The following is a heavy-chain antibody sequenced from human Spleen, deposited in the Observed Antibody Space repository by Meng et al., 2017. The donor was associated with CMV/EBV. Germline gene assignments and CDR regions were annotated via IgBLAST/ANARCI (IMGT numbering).Heavy chain of an antibody. Sequence: LSCAASGFTFSSYGFHWVRQAPGKGLEWVAIISYDGGNEYYADSVKGRFTISRDNSKNTLYLQMNSLRADDTAVHYCAKGSRWLPTDYWGQGTLVTVSS. CDR2: ISYDGGNE. D-gene: IGHD5-24*01. CDR1: GFTFSSYG. J-gene: IGHJ4*02. CDR3: AKGSRWLPTDY. V-gene: IGHV3-30*18.